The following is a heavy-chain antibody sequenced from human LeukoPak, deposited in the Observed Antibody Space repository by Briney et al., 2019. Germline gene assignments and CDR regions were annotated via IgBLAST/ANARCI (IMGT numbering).Heavy chain of an antibody. CDR3: ARLIAAAGTRLNGMDV. V-gene: IGHV1-2*02. J-gene: IGHJ6*02. Sequence: ASVKVSCKASGYTFTGYYMHWVRQAPGQGLEWMGWINPNSGGTNYAQKFQGRVTMTRDTSISTAYMELSRLRSDDTAVYYCARLIAAAGTRLNGMDVWGQGTTVTVSS. CDR1: GYTFTGYY. CDR2: INPNSGGT. D-gene: IGHD6-13*01.